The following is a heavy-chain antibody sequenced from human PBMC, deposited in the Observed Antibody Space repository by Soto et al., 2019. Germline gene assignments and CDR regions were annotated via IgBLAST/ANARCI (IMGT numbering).Heavy chain of an antibody. CDR2: ISYDGSNK. J-gene: IGHJ4*02. D-gene: IGHD3-22*01. CDR1: GFTFSSYG. V-gene: IGHV3-30*18. Sequence: ESGGGVVQPGRSLRLSCAASGFTFSSYGMHWVRQAPGKGLEWVAVISYDGSNKYYADSVKGRFTISRDNSKNTLYLQMNSLRAEDTAVYYCAKESYYYDSSGYSNFDYWGQGTLVTVSS. CDR3: AKESYYYDSSGYSNFDY.